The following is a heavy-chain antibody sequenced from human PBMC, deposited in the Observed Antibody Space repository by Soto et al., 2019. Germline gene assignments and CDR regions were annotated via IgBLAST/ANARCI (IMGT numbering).Heavy chain of an antibody. V-gene: IGHV1-69*08. CDR3: ARDVGLGPVTVSTHVDY. CDR1: GGTFSNYT. D-gene: IGHD4-17*01. Sequence: QVQLVQSGAEVKKPGSSVKVSCKASGGTFSNYTITWVRQAPGQGLEWMGRIIPILDIANYAKKLQGRVTITADKSTSTASMELSSLRSEDTAVYYCARDVGLGPVTVSTHVDYWGQGTLVIVSS. CDR2: IIPILDIA. J-gene: IGHJ4*02.